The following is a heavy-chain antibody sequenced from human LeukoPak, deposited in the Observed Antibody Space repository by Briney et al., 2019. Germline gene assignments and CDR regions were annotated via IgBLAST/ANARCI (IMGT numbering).Heavy chain of an antibody. J-gene: IGHJ4*02. CDR2: IYYSGNT. D-gene: IGHD2/OR15-2a*01. CDR1: GGSISSSSYY. V-gene: IGHV4-39*01. Sequence: PSETLSLTCTVSGGSISSSSYYWGWIRQPPGKGLEWIGSIYYSGNTYYNLSLKSRITISVDTSKNQFSLMLSSVTAADTAMYYCARHAGPDPNNRPFDFWGQGTLVTVSS. CDR3: ARHAGPDPNNRPFDF.